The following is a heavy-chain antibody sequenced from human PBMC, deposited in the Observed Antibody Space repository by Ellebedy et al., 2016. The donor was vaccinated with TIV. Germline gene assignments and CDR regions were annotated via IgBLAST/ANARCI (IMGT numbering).Heavy chain of an antibody. Sequence: GESLKISCAASGFNFSSYAMTWVRQAPGKGLEWVSGISGSGHSTYYTDSVKGRFTVSRDNIRNTLYLELNSLRAEDTAQYYCAKDDGGGDSDDYWGQGTLVTVSS. CDR2: ISGSGHST. D-gene: IGHD4-17*01. V-gene: IGHV3-23*01. J-gene: IGHJ4*02. CDR1: GFNFSSYA. CDR3: AKDDGGGDSDDY.